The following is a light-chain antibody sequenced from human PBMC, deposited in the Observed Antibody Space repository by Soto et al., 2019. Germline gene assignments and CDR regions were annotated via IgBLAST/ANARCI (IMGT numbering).Light chain of an antibody. CDR1: NIGSKS. J-gene: IGLJ2*01. Sequence: SYDLTHPPSVSVAPGQTARITCERNNIGSKSVHWYQQKPGQAPVLVVYGDSDRPSGNPERFSGSNSENTATLTITRVEAGDEADYYCQVWDSSSDHVVFGGGTKLTVL. CDR3: QVWDSSSDHVV. V-gene: IGLV3-21*02. CDR2: GDS.